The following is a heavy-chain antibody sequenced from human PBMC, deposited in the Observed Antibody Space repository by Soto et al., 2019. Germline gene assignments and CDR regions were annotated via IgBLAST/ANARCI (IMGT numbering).Heavy chain of an antibody. CDR2: MSGSGGST. CDR1: GFTFSSYA. CDR3: AKEDCSGGSCYSGGMDV. J-gene: IGHJ6*02. V-gene: IGHV3-23*01. Sequence: EVQLLESGGGLVQPGGSLRLSCAASGFTFSSYAMSWVRQAPGKGLEWVSAMSGSGGSTYYADSVKGRFTSSRDNSKNTLERQMSSLRAEDTTVYYCAKEDCSGGSCYSGGMDVWGQGTTVTVSS. D-gene: IGHD2-15*01.